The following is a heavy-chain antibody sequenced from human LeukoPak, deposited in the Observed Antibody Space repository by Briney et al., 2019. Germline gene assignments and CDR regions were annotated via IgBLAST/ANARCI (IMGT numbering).Heavy chain of an antibody. V-gene: IGHV4-38-2*02. CDR3: ARGVPTYYDFWSGPRPNWFDP. D-gene: IGHD3-3*01. J-gene: IGHJ5*02. Sequence: SETLSLTCTVSDTSINTYYWSWIRQPPGKGLEWIGSIYHSGSTYYTPSLKSRVTISVDTSKNQFSLKLSSVTAADTAVYYCARGVPTYYDFWSGPRPNWFDPWGQGTLVTVSS. CDR1: DTSINTYY. CDR2: IYHSGST.